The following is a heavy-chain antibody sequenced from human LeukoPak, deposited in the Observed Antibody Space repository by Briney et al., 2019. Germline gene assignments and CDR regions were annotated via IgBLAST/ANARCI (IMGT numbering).Heavy chain of an antibody. V-gene: IGHV3-30-3*01. D-gene: IGHD3-22*01. Sequence: GGSLRLSCAASGFTFSSYAMHWVRQAPGKGPEWVAVISYDGSNEHYADSVRGRFTISRDNAKDTLYLQMNSLRAEDTAVYYCARSYNYDSSGHYYSSFDCWGQGTLVTVSS. J-gene: IGHJ4*02. CDR1: GFTFSSYA. CDR2: ISYDGSNE. CDR3: ARSYNYDSSGHYYSSFDC.